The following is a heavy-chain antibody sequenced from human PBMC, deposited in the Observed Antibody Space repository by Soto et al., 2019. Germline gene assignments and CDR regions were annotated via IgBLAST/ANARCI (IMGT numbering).Heavy chain of an antibody. CDR2: ISGSGDST. CDR3: VKGKGLGIKIVGVAAGMDV. J-gene: IGHJ6*02. Sequence: GVSLRLSCAASGFTFSNHPMSWVRQAPGKGLEWVSAISGSGDSTFYADSVKGRFNISRDKPRNTLYLQMNGLRAEDTAVYYCVKGKGLGIKIVGVAAGMDVWGQGT. V-gene: IGHV3-23*01. CDR1: GFTFSNHP. D-gene: IGHD3-3*01.